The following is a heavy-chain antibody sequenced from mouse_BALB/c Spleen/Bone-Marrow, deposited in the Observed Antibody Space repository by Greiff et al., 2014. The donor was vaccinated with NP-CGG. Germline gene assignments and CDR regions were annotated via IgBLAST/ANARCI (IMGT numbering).Heavy chain of an antibody. CDR2: ISSGSSTI. V-gene: IGHV5-17*02. J-gene: IGHJ4*01. Sequence: EVKLVESGGGLVQPGGSRKLSCAASGFTFSSFGMHWVRQAPEKGLEWVAYISSGSSTIYYADTVKGRFTTSRDNPKNTLFLQMTSLRSEDTAMYYCARSPYDYAAMDYWGQGTSVTVSS. D-gene: IGHD2-4*01. CDR1: GFTFSSFG. CDR3: ARSPYDYAAMDY.